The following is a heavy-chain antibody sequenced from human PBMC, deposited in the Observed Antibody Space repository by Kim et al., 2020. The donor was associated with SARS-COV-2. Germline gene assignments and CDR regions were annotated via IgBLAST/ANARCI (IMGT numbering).Heavy chain of an antibody. V-gene: IGHV3-21*01. D-gene: IGHD6-13*01. Sequence: GGSLRLSCAASGFTFSSYSMNWVRQAPGKGLEWVSSISSSSSYIYYADSVKGRFTISRDNAKNSLYLQMNSLRAEDTAVYYCAREGVGPGIAAAGPGFDYWGQGTLVTVSS. CDR3: AREGVGPGIAAAGPGFDY. J-gene: IGHJ4*02. CDR1: GFTFSSYS. CDR2: ISSSSSYI.